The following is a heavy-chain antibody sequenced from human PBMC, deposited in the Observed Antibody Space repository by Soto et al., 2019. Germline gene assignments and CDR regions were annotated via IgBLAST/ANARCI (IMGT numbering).Heavy chain of an antibody. Sequence: ASVKVSCKTSGYSFTSYGISWVRQAPGQGLEWMGWISAYNGNTKYVQKFQGRVTMTTDTSTSTAYMELRSLRSDDTAVYYCARDAAAGLNDYWGQGTLVTVSS. D-gene: IGHD6-13*01. CDR2: ISAYNGNT. CDR1: GYSFTSYG. CDR3: ARDAAAGLNDY. V-gene: IGHV1-18*01. J-gene: IGHJ4*02.